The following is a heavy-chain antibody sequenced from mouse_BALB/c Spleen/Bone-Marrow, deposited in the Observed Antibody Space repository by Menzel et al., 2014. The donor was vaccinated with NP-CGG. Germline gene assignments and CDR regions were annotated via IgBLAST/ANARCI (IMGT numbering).Heavy chain of an antibody. CDR2: INPYNDGT. J-gene: IGHJ4*01. CDR3: ARYPDYYGSSYAMDY. Sequence: LVESGPELVKPGASVKMSCKASGYTFISYVMHWVKQKPGQGLEWIGYINPYNDGTKYNEKFKGKATLTSDKSSSTAYMELSSLTSEDSAVYYCARYPDYYGSSYAMDYWGQGTSVTVSS. D-gene: IGHD1-1*01. CDR1: GYTFISYV. V-gene: IGHV1-14*01.